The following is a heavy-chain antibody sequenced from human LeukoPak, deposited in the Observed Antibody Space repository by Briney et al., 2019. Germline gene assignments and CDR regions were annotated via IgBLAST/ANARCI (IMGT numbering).Heavy chain of an antibody. CDR3: ATTTD. Sequence: GGSLRLSCAASGFTFSSYWMYWVRQAPGKGLEWVSGISWNSGSIGYADSVKGRFTISRDNAKNSLYLQMNSLRAEDTALYYCATTTDWGQGTLVTVSS. CDR2: ISWNSGSI. CDR1: GFTFSSYW. D-gene: IGHD1-14*01. V-gene: IGHV3-9*01. J-gene: IGHJ4*02.